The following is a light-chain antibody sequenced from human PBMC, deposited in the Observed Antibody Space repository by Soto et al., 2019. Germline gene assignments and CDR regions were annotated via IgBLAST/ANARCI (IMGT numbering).Light chain of an antibody. V-gene: IGLV1-47*02. Sequence: QSVLTQPPSASGTPGQRVTVSCSGSSSNIASNTVNWYQQLPGAAPKLLMHSNNLRPSGVPERISGSKSGTSASLAISGLRSEDEAVYYCASWDDRLGAVIFGGGTKVTVL. CDR1: SSNIASNT. J-gene: IGLJ2*01. CDR2: SNN. CDR3: ASWDDRLGAVI.